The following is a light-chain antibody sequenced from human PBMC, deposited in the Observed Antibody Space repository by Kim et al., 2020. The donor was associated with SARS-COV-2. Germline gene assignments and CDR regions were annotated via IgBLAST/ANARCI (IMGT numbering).Light chain of an antibody. Sequence: SVKLTFTLSSGHSSYRIAWHQQQPEKGPRFLMKVNSDGSHRKGDGIPDRFSGSSSGAERYLTISSLQSEDEADYYCQTWGTGIGVFGGGTQLTVL. J-gene: IGLJ2*01. CDR1: SGHSSYR. CDR3: QTWGTGIGV. CDR2: VNSDGSH. V-gene: IGLV4-69*01.